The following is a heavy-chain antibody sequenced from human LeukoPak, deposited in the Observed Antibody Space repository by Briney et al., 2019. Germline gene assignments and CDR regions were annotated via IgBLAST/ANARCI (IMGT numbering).Heavy chain of an antibody. CDR2: ISSSSSTI. CDR3: ARGAGGGVITY. D-gene: IGHD3-16*01. J-gene: IGHJ4*02. CDR1: GFAFSSYS. Sequence: GGSLRLSCAASGFAFSSYSMNWVRQAPGKGLEWVSYISSSSSTIYYADSVKGRFTISRDNAKNSLYLQMNSLRAEDTAVYYCARGAGGGVITYWGQGALVTVSS. V-gene: IGHV3-48*01.